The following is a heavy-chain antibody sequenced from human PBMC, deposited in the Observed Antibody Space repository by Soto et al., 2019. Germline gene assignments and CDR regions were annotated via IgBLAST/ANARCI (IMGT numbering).Heavy chain of an antibody. CDR1: GGSISSYY. CDR3: AREGGERYPFDP. D-gene: IGHD1-1*01. CDR2: IYYSGST. J-gene: IGHJ5*02. V-gene: IGHV4-59*01. Sequence: LSLTCTVSGGSISSYYWSWIRQPPGKGLEWIGYIYYSGSTNYNPSLKSRVTISVDTSKNHFSLKVSSVTAADTAMYYCAREGGERYPFDPWGQGTLVTVSS.